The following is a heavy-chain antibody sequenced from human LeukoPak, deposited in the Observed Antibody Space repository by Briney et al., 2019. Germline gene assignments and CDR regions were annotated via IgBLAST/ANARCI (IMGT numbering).Heavy chain of an antibody. Sequence: ASVKVSCKASGYTFTSYYMHWGRQAPGQGLEWMGWINPNSGGRNYEKKFQGRVTMNRDTSISTAYMELSRLRSDDTAVYYCARVIGLNYDSSGYYSDNWFDPWGQGTLVTVSS. CDR1: GYTFTSYY. CDR3: ARVIGLNYDSSGYYSDNWFDP. D-gene: IGHD3-22*01. V-gene: IGHV1-2*02. J-gene: IGHJ5*02. CDR2: INPNSGGR.